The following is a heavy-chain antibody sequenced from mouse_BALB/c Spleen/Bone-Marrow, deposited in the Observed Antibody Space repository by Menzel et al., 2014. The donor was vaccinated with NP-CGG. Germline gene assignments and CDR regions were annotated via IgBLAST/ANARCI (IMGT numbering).Heavy chain of an antibody. D-gene: IGHD2-1*01. CDR3: ARVYYGNLDY. V-gene: IGHV1-80*01. Sequence: LMESGAELVRPGSSVKIFCNSLGYIFSNFWMNWVKQWPGQGLEWIGQIHPGDGDTNNNGKFKGKATLTIDKFSGTAYMQLSGLSSEDSAVYFCARVYYGNLDYWGQGTTLTVSS. CDR1: GYIFSNFW. CDR2: IHPGDGDT. J-gene: IGHJ2*01.